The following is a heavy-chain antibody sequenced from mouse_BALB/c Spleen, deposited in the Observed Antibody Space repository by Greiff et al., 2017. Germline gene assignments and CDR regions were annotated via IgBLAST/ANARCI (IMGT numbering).Heavy chain of an antibody. J-gene: IGHJ4*01. D-gene: IGHD1-1*01. CDR3: PYGSNYAMDY. Sequence: VQLKESGAELVRSGVSVKLSCTASGFNIKDYYMHWVKQRPEQGLEWIGWIDPENGDTEYAPKFQGKATMTADTSSNTAYLPLSSLTSEDTAVYYCPYGSNYAMDYWGQGTSVTVSS. CDR1: GFNIKDYY. CDR2: IDPENGDT. V-gene: IGHV14-4*02.